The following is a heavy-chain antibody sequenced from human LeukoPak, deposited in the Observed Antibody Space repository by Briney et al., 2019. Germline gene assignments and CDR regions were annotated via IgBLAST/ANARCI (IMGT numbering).Heavy chain of an antibody. D-gene: IGHD3-10*01. CDR3: ARHFYYGSGRPFDY. Sequence: SETLSLTCTVSGGSISSYYWSWIRQPAGKGLEWIGRIDTSGNTNYKPSLKSRVTMSVDTSKKQFSLKLSSVTAADTAVYYCARHFYYGSGRPFDYWGQGTLVTVSS. CDR2: IDTSGNT. V-gene: IGHV4-4*07. CDR1: GGSISSYY. J-gene: IGHJ4*02.